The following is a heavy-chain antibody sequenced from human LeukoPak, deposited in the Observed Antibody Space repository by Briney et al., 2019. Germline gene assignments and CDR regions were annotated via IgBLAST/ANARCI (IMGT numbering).Heavy chain of an antibody. Sequence: GGSLRLSCAASGFTFSSYGMHWVRQAPVKGLEWVAVIWYDGSNKYYADSVKGRFTISRDNSKNTLYLQMNSLRAEDTAVYYCALGELLPDIDYWGQGTLVTVSS. CDR2: IWYDGSNK. D-gene: IGHD3-10*01. CDR1: GFTFSSYG. J-gene: IGHJ4*02. CDR3: ALGELLPDIDY. V-gene: IGHV3-33*01.